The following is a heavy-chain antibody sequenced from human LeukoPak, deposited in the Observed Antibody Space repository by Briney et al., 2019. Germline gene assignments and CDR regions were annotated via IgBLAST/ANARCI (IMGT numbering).Heavy chain of an antibody. CDR2: IYHSGST. Sequence: HSETLSLTCIVSGYSISSGYYWGWIRQPPGKGLEWIGSIYHSGSTYYNPSLKSRVTISVDTSKNQFSLKLTSVTAADTAVYYCARETSIVAAMVYWGQGTLVTVSS. D-gene: IGHD1-26*01. CDR3: ARETSIVAAMVY. J-gene: IGHJ4*02. V-gene: IGHV4-38-2*02. CDR1: GYSISSGYY.